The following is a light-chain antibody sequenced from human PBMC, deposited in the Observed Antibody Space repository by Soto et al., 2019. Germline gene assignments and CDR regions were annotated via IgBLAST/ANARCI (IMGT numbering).Light chain of an antibody. CDR3: QQYGSSTGYT. Sequence: EIALTRSPGTRSLSPGERATLSCRASQSVSSSYLAWYQQKPGQAPWLLIYGASSRATGIPDRFSGSGSGTDFTLTISRLETEDFAVYYCQQYGSSTGYTFGQGTKVDIK. J-gene: IGKJ2*01. CDR2: GAS. CDR1: QSVSSSY. V-gene: IGKV3-20*01.